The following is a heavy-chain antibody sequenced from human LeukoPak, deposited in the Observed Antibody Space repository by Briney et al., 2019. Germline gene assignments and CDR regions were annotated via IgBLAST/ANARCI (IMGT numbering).Heavy chain of an antibody. Sequence: SETLSLTCSVSGGSISYNYWSWIRQPAGKGLEWIGRLSSGGSTNYSPSLKSRLTISVDRSKNHFSLKLTSVTAADTAVYYCARDSGGGHFDYWGQGTLVTVSS. J-gene: IGHJ4*02. CDR2: LSSGGST. CDR3: ARDSGGGHFDY. V-gene: IGHV4-4*07. CDR1: GGSISYNY. D-gene: IGHD1-14*01.